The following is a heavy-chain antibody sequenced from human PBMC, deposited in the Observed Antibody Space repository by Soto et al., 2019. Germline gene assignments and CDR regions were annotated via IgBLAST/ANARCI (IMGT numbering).Heavy chain of an antibody. J-gene: IGHJ4*02. CDR1: GYSISSGYY. Sequence: NPSETLSLTCAVSGYSISSGYYWGWIRQPPGKGLQWIGNMYHSWNTYYNPSLKSRVTISVDTSKNQFSLKLRSVTAADEAVYYCARVSYFDSGGFFYYFDYWGQGALVTVAS. CDR2: MYHSWNT. D-gene: IGHD3-22*01. CDR3: ARVSYFDSGGFFYYFDY. V-gene: IGHV4-38-2*01.